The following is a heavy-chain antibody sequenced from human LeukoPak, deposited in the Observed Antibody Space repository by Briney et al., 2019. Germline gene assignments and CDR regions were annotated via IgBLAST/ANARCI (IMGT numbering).Heavy chain of an antibody. CDR2: IKQDGSEK. J-gene: IGHJ5*02. CDR1: GFTFSSYW. V-gene: IGHV3-7*04. Sequence: GGSLRLSCAASGFTFSSYWMSWVRQAPGKGLEWVANIKQDGSEKYYVDSVKGRFTISRDNAKNSLYLQMNSLRAEDTAVYYCARDHVDYVWGSYRRGNWFDPWGQGTLVTVSS. CDR3: ARDHVDYVWGSYRRGNWFDP. D-gene: IGHD3-16*02.